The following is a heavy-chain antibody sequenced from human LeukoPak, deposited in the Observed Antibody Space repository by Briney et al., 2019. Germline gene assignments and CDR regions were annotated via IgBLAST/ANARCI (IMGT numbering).Heavy chain of an antibody. D-gene: IGHD6-13*01. CDR1: GFTFSSYA. CDR2: ISGSGGST. V-gene: IGHV3-23*01. J-gene: IGHJ4*02. Sequence: GGSLRLSCAASGFTFSSYAMSWVRQAPGKGLEWVSAISGSGGSTYYADFVKGRFTISRDNSKNTLYLQMNSLRAEDTAVYYCAKGQAAASLGSDYWGQGTLVTVSS. CDR3: AKGQAAASLGSDY.